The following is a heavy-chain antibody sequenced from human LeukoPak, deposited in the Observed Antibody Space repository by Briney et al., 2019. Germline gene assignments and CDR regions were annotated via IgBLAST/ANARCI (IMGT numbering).Heavy chain of an antibody. J-gene: IGHJ6*02. Sequence: SQTLSLTCAISGDSFSSSSAAWNWIRQSPSRGLEWLGRTYYRSKWYSEYAASVKSRITINSDTSKNQFSLQLSSLILEDTAVYYCASGWSLDVWGQGTTVTVSS. CDR1: GDSFSSSSAA. D-gene: IGHD3-3*01. CDR2: TYYRSKWYS. V-gene: IGHV6-1*01. CDR3: ASGWSLDV.